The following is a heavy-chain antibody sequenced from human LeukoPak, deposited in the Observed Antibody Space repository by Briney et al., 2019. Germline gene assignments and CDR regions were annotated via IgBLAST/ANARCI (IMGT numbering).Heavy chain of an antibody. CDR1: GGSFSGYY. CDR2: MNHSGST. Sequence: SEILSLTCAVYGGSFSGYYWSWIRQPPGKGLGWIGEMNHSGSTNYNPSLKSRVTISVDTSKNQISLKLSSVTAADTAVYYCARGWISYPDCTNGVCYISRVNTAMADWGQGTLVTASS. V-gene: IGHV4-34*01. D-gene: IGHD2-8*01. J-gene: IGHJ4*02. CDR3: ARGWISYPDCTNGVCYISRVNTAMAD.